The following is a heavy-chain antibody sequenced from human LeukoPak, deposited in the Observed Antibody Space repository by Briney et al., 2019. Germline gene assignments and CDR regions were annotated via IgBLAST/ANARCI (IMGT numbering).Heavy chain of an antibody. D-gene: IGHD6-6*01. Sequence: GSVKVSCKASGYTFTGYYMHWVRQAPGQGLEWMGWINPNSGGTNYAQKFQGRVTMTRDTSISTAYMELNWLTSDDTAVYYCARSRSTIGARFDPGGQGTLVTVSS. CDR2: INPNSGGT. V-gene: IGHV1-2*02. J-gene: IGHJ5*02. CDR3: ARSRSTIGARFDP. CDR1: GYTFTGYY.